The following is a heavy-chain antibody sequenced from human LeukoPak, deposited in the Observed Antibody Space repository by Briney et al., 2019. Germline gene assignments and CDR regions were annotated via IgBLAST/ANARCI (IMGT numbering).Heavy chain of an antibody. CDR2: IYCSGST. V-gene: IGHV4-59*01. CDR3: AREGRPGDLDY. Sequence: SETLSLTCTVSGGSISSYYWSWIRQPPGKGLEWIGYIYCSGSTNYNPSLKSRVTISVDTSKNQFSLKLSSVTAADTAVYYCAREGRPGDLDYWGQGTLVTVSS. D-gene: IGHD2-2*01. CDR1: GGSISSYY. J-gene: IGHJ4*02.